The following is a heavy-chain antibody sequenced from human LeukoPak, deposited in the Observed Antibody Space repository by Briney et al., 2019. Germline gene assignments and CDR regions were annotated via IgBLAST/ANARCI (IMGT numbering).Heavy chain of an antibody. D-gene: IGHD5-24*01. J-gene: IGHJ4*02. CDR1: GYTFTSYD. V-gene: IGHV1-8*01. CDR3: AREGTLRDGYNLFDY. CDR2: MNPNSGNT. Sequence: ASVKVSCTASGYTFTSYDINWVRQATGQGLEWMGWMNPNSGNTGYAQKFQGRVTMTRNTSISTAYMELSSLRSDDTAVYYCAREGTLRDGYNLFDYWGQGTLVTVSS.